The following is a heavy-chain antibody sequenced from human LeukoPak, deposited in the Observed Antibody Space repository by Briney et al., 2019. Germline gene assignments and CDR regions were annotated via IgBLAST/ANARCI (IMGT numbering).Heavy chain of an antibody. CDR1: GGTFSSYA. J-gene: IGHJ6*02. CDR3: ARSRGNYDFWSGYLGMDV. CDR2: IIPIFGTA. D-gene: IGHD3-3*01. V-gene: IGHV1-69*13. Sequence: SVKVSCKASGGTFSSYAISWVRQAPGQGLEWMGGIIPIFGTANYAQKFQGRVTITADESTSTAYMELSGLRSEDTAVYYCARSRGNYDFWSGYLGMDVWGQGTTVTVSS.